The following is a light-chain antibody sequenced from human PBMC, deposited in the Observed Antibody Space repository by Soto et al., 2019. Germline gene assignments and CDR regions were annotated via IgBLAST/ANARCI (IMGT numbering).Light chain of an antibody. CDR3: SSYTNVNSNWV. Sequence: QSALTQPASVSGSPGQSITISCTGTSSDIGAYNYVSWYQQHPGKAPKLMIYDVSNRPSGISNRFSGSKSGNTASLTISGLQAEDEADYYCSSYTNVNSNWVFGGGTKVTVL. J-gene: IGLJ3*02. V-gene: IGLV2-14*03. CDR1: SSDIGAYNY. CDR2: DVS.